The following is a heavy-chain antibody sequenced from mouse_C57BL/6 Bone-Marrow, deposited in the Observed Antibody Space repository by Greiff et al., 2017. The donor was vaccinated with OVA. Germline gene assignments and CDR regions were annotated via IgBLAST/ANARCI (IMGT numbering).Heavy chain of an antibody. Sequence: DVMLVESGGGLVQPGGSLKLSCAASGFTFSDYGMAWVRQAPRKGPEWVAFISNLAYSIYYADTVTGRFTISRENAKNTLYLEMSSLRSEDTAMYYCARQGYYGSTLYAMDYWGQGTSVTVSS. CDR2: ISNLAYSI. D-gene: IGHD1-1*01. CDR1: GFTFSDYG. CDR3: ARQGYYGSTLYAMDY. J-gene: IGHJ4*01. V-gene: IGHV5-15*01.